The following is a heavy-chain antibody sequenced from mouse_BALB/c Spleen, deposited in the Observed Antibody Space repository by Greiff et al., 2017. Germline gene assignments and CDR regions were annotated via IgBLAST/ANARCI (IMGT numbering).Heavy chain of an antibody. CDR3: ARGDGNHHPVDAMDY. V-gene: IGHV1-7*01. J-gene: IGHJ4*01. Sequence: VQLQESGAELAKPGASVKMSCKASGYTFTSYWMHWVKQRPGQGLEWIGYINPSTGYTEYNQKFKDKATLTADKSSSTAYMQLSSLTSEDSAVYYCARGDGNHHPVDAMDYWGQGTSVTVSS. CDR2: INPSTGYT. CDR1: GYTFTSYW. D-gene: IGHD2-1*01.